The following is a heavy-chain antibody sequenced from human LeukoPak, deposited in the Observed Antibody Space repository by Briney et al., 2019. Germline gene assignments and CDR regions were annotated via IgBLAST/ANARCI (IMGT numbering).Heavy chain of an antibody. J-gene: IGHJ1*01. CDR1: GGSICSYY. CDR2: IYDSGST. CDR3: ARIAAAGQTFQH. Sequence: PSETLSLTCTVSGGSICSYYWSWLRQPPGKGLEWIGYIYDSGSTNYNPSLKSRVTISVDTSKNQFSLKLSSVTAADTAVYYCARIAAAGQTFQHWGQGTLVTVSS. V-gene: IGHV4-59*01. D-gene: IGHD6-13*01.